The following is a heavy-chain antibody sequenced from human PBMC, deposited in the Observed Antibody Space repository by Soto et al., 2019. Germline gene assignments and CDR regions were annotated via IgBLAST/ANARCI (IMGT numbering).Heavy chain of an antibody. Sequence: EVQLVESGGGLVQPGESLRLSCAASGFTFSDHYMDWVRQAPGKGLEWVGRTKNKANSYTTEYAASVKVRFTISSYASTDSVYLQKNSLKTEDTAVYYCARVGRSGSTQSPGFDLWGQGTMVTVSS. J-gene: IGHJ3*01. CDR3: ARVGRSGSTQSPGFDL. V-gene: IGHV3-72*01. CDR2: TKNKANSYTT. D-gene: IGHD1-1*01. CDR1: GFTFSDHY.